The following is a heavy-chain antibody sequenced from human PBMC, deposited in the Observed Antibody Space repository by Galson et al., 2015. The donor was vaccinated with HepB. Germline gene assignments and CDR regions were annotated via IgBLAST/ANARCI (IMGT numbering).Heavy chain of an antibody. V-gene: IGHV1-18*01. CDR3: ARETGWGSYDAFDI. J-gene: IGHJ3*02. D-gene: IGHD1-26*01. CDR1: GYTFTSYG. CDR2: ISAYNGNT. Sequence: SVKVSCKASGYTFTSYGISWVRQAPGQGLEWMGWISAYNGNTNYAQKLQSRVTMTTDTSTSTAYMELRSLRSDDTAVYYCARETGWGSYDAFDIWGQGTMVTVSS.